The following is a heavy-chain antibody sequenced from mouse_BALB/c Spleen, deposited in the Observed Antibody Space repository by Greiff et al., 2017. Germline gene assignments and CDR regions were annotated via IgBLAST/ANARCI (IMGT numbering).Heavy chain of an antibody. V-gene: IGHV3-8*02. CDR1: GDSITSCY. J-gene: IGHJ2*01. CDR2: ISYSGST. D-gene: IGHD2-14*01. CDR3: ARNYRYEDYFDY. Sequence: VQLKESGPSLVKPSQTLSLTCSVTGDSITSCYWNWIRKFPGNKLEYMGYISYSGSTYYNPSLKSRISITRDTSKNQYYLQLNSVTTEDTATYYCARNYRYEDYFDYWGQGTTLTVSS.